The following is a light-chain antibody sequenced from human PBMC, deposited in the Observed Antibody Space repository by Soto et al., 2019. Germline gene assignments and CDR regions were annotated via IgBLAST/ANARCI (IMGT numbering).Light chain of an antibody. CDR3: QQYDHVPYT. J-gene: IGKJ2*01. CDR2: DAS. CDR1: QDIDNY. Sequence: DIQMTQSPSSLTASVGDRVNITCQASQDIDNYLNWYQQKPGKAPKLLIYDASNLKSGVPARFSGSGSGTECTFTISSLQPEDTATYYCQQYDHVPYTFGQGTKVEIK. V-gene: IGKV1-33*01.